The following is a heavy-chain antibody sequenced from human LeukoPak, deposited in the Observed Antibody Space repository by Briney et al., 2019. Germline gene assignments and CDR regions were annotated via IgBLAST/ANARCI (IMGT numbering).Heavy chain of an antibody. J-gene: IGHJ4*02. Sequence: SETLSLTCTVSGGSISSYYWSWIRQPPGKGLERIGYIYYSGSTNYNPSLKSRVTISVDTSKNQFSLKLSSVTAADTAVYYCARGTVTTYYFDYWGQGTLVTVSS. CDR1: GGSISSYY. D-gene: IGHD4-17*01. CDR3: ARGTVTTYYFDY. CDR2: IYYSGST. V-gene: IGHV4-59*12.